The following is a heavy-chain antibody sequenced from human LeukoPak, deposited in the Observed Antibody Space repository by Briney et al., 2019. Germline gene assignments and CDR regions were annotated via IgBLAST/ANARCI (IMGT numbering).Heavy chain of an antibody. D-gene: IGHD4-17*01. CDR3: ARDPETTVTTSIDY. J-gene: IGHJ4*02. CDR1: GYTFTSYA. V-gene: IGHV7-4-1*02. Sequence: ASVKVSCKTSGYTFTSYAMNWVRQAPGQGLDWMGWINTNTGNPTYAQGFTGRFVFSLDTSVSTAYLQISSLKAEDTAVYYCARDPETTVTTSIDYWGQGTLVTVSS. CDR2: INTNTGNP.